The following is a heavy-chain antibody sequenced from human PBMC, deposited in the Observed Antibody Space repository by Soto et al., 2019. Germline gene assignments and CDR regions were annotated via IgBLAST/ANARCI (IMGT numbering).Heavy chain of an antibody. J-gene: IGHJ6*02. Sequence: GESLKISCKGFGYSFDTYWIGWVRQMPGKGLEWMGIIYPGDSDTRYSPSFQGQVTISADKSISTAYLQWSSLKASDTAMYYCARIGSRGAYYYGMDVWGQGTTVTVSS. CDR2: IYPGDSDT. CDR3: ARIGSRGAYYYGMDV. CDR1: GYSFDTYW. V-gene: IGHV5-51*01. D-gene: IGHD3-10*01.